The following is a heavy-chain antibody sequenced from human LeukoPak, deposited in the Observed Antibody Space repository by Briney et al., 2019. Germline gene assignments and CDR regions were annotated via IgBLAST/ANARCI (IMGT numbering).Heavy chain of an antibody. CDR3: ARDVGDH. J-gene: IGHJ4*02. CDR1: GGSVSSGSYY. CDR2: IYYSGST. Sequence: TSETLSLTCTVSGGSVSSGSYYWSWIRQPPGKGLEWIGYIYYSGSTNYNPSLKSRVTISVDTSKNQFSLKLSSVTAADTAVYYCARDVGDHWGQGTLVTVSS. V-gene: IGHV4-61*01.